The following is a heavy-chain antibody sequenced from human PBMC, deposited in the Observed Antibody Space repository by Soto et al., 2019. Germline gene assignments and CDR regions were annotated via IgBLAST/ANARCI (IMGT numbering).Heavy chain of an antibody. V-gene: IGHV3-33*01. J-gene: IGHJ5*02. CDR2: IWYDGTNK. D-gene: IGHD1-26*01. CDR1: GFTFSTYG. CDR3: AGLGQAWELLDP. Sequence: PGGSLRLSCAASGFTFSTYGMHWVRQAPGKGLEWVAVIWYDGTNKYYADSVKGRFTISRDDSKNTLYLQMNSLRAEDTAVYYCAGLGQAWELLDPWGQGTLVTVSS.